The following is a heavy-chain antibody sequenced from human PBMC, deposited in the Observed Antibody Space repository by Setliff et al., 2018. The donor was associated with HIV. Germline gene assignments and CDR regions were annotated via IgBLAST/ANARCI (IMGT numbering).Heavy chain of an antibody. Sequence: GGSLRLSCVASGFTFRNYWMSWVRQAPGKGLEWVANIKQDGTEKYYVDSGKGRFTISRDNDKNSLYLQINSLRVEDTAVYYCVREWVAGESYWGQGTLGTVAS. CDR2: IKQDGTEK. V-gene: IGHV3-7*01. J-gene: IGHJ4*02. CDR1: GFTFRNYW. CDR3: VREWVAGESY. D-gene: IGHD6-19*01.